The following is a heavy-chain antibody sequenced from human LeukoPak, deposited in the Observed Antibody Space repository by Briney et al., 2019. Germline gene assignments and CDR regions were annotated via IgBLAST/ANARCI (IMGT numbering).Heavy chain of an antibody. CDR1: GGSITSSSYY. J-gene: IGHJ6*03. Sequence: PSETLSLTCSVSGGSITSSSYYWGWIRQPPEKGLEWIGSIYYTGGTYYSPSLKSRVTTSVDTSKNQFSLKLSSVTAAVTAVYYCARVDYYYYYMDVWGKGTTVTVSS. CDR2: IYYTGGT. CDR3: ARVDYYYYYMDV. V-gene: IGHV4-39*01.